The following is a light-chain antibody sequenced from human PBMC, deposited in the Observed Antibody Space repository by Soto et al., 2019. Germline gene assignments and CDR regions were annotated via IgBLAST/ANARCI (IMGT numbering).Light chain of an antibody. CDR2: GAS. CDR1: QSDSSSY. J-gene: IGKJ4*01. V-gene: IGKV3-20*01. CDR3: QHYRAS. Sequence: EIVLTQSPGTLSLSPGERATLSCRASQSDSSSYLAWYQQKPGQAPRLLIYGASSRATGIPDRFSGSGSGTDFTLTITILEPEDFAVYYCQHYRASFGGGTKVETK.